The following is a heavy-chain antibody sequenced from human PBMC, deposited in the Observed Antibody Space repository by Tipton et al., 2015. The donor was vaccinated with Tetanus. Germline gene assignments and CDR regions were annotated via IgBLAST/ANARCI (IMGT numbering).Heavy chain of an antibody. CDR3: ARRRYTWNRGGVDI. V-gene: IGHV4-4*08. CDR2: IFASGST. CDR1: GDSMTKYY. D-gene: IGHD1-20*01. Sequence: TLSLTCTVSGDSMTKYYWSWVRQPPGKGLEWISYIFASGSTNYNPALKSRVTISMDTSKNQISLKLSAVTAADTAVYFCARRRYTWNRGGVDIWGQGTLVTVSS. J-gene: IGHJ3*02.